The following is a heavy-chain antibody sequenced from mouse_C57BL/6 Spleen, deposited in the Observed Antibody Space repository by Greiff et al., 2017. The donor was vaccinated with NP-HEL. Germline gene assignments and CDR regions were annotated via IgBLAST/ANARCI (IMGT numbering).Heavy chain of an antibody. CDR1: GFTFSDYY. CDR2: INYDGSST. CDR3: AREGDYGWFAY. V-gene: IGHV5-16*01. D-gene: IGHD2-4*01. Sequence: EVMLVESEGGLVQPGSSMKLSCTASGFTFSDYYMAWVRQVPEKGLEWVANINYDGSSTYYLDSLKSRFIISRDNAKNILYLQMSSLKSEDTATYYCAREGDYGWFAYWGQGTLVTVSA. J-gene: IGHJ3*01.